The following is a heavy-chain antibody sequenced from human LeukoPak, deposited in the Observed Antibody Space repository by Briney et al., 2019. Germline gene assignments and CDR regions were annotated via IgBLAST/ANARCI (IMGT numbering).Heavy chain of an antibody. J-gene: IGHJ5*02. D-gene: IGHD1-26*01. CDR3: ARDDSGGQDNWFDP. CDR2: ISSSSTYI. Sequence: GGSLRLSCAASGFTFSSYSMNWVRQAPGKGLEWVSSISSSSTYIYYADSVKGRFTISRDNAKNSPYLQMNSLRAEDTAIYYCARDDSGGQDNWFDPWGQGTLVTVSS. V-gene: IGHV3-21*01. CDR1: GFTFSSYS.